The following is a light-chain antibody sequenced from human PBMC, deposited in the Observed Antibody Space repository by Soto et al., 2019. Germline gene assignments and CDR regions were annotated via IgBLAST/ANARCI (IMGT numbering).Light chain of an antibody. CDR2: GAS. Sequence: EIVMTQSPATLSVSPGERATLSCRACQSVSSNLAWYKQKPGQAPRLLIYGASTRATGLPDRISGSGSGTEFTLTISSLQSEDFALYYCQQYNDWPLTFGGGTKVEIK. V-gene: IGKV3-15*01. J-gene: IGKJ4*01. CDR1: QSVSSN. CDR3: QQYNDWPLT.